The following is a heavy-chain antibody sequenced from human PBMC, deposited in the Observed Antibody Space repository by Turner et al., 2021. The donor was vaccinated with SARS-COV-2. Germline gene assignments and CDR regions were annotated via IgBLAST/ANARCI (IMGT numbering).Heavy chain of an antibody. D-gene: IGHD3-22*01. CDR1: GGSISSSSYY. CDR2: IYYRGST. Sequence: QLQLQESGPGLVTPSETLSLTCTVSGGSISSSSYYWGWIRQPPGKGLEWIGKIYYRGSTYYNPSLKSRVTISVDTTKNQFSLKLSSVTATDTAVYYCARRLVVQGTDDYSYYYGMDVWGQGTTVTVSS. V-gene: IGHV4-39*01. CDR3: ARRLVVQGTDDYSYYYGMDV. J-gene: IGHJ6*02.